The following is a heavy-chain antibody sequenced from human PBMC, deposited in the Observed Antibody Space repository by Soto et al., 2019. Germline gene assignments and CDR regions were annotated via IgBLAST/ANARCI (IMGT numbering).Heavy chain of an antibody. Sequence: QVQLQESGPRLVKPSGTLSLTCAVSGASISSTNWWTWVRQPPGKGLEWIGEIYHTGSTKYNPSLXRXVXIXXDKSNNQSSLTLSSVTAADTAVYYCATLPPRIVVVVLPIPTWGQGTLVTVSS. V-gene: IGHV4-4*02. D-gene: IGHD2-15*01. CDR2: IYHTGST. J-gene: IGHJ4*02. CDR1: GASISSTNW. CDR3: ATLPPRIVVVVLPIPT.